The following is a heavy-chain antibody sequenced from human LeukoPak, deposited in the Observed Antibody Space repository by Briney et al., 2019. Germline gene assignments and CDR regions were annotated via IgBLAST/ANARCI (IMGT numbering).Heavy chain of an antibody. CDR1: GGTFSSYA. CDR3: ARDYMVRGVMPPSYYYYGMDV. V-gene: IGHV1-69*13. CDR2: IIPIFGTA. Sequence: SVKVSCKASGGTFSSYAISWVRQAPGQGLEWMGGIIPIFGTANYAQKFQGRVTTTADESTSTAYMELSSLRSEDTAVYYCARDYMVRGVMPPSYYYYGMDVWGQGTTVTVSS. D-gene: IGHD3-10*01. J-gene: IGHJ6*02.